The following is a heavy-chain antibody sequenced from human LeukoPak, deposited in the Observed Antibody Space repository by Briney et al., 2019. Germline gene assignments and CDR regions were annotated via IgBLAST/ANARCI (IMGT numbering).Heavy chain of an antibody. CDR1: GGSISSYY. J-gene: IGHJ4*02. Sequence: PSETLSLTCTVSGGSISSYYWSWIRQPPGKGLEWIGYIYYSGSTNYNPSLKSRVTISVDTSKNQFSLKLSSVTAADTAVYYCARDLRGCSYGIDYWGQGTLVTVSS. CDR3: ARDLRGCSYGIDY. D-gene: IGHD5-18*01. CDR2: IYYSGST. V-gene: IGHV4-59*01.